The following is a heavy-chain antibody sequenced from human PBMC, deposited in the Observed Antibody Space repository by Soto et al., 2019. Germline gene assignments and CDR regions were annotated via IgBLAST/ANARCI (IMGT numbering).Heavy chain of an antibody. V-gene: IGHV1-2*02. CDR1: GYTCTGYY. Sequence: ASVKVSCKASGYTCTGYYMHWVRQAPGQGLEWMGWINPNSGGTNYAQKFQGRVTMTRDTSISTAYMELSRLRSDDTAVYYCARGGPERWLQPYDAFDIWGQGTMVTVSS. CDR2: INPNSGGT. J-gene: IGHJ3*02. CDR3: ARGGPERWLQPYDAFDI. D-gene: IGHD5-12*01.